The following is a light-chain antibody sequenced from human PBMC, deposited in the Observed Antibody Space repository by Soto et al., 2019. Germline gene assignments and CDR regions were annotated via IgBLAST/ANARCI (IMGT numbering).Light chain of an antibody. CDR1: ESLLHSNGYNY. Sequence: DIVRPQYPLSLPVTPGEPASISCRSSESLLHSNGYNYLHRYLEKTGQSPPLLIYLGSNRASGVPDRFSGSGSGTDFTLKISRVEAEDVGVYYCMQPVQSWTFGQGTKVDIK. J-gene: IGKJ1*01. V-gene: IGKV2-28*01. CDR3: MQPVQSWT. CDR2: LGS.